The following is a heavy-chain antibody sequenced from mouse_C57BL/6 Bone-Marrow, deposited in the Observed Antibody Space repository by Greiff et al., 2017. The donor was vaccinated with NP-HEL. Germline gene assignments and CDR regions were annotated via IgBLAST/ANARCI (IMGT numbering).Heavy chain of an antibody. D-gene: IGHD4-1*01. J-gene: IGHJ3*01. V-gene: IGHV1-55*01. CDR3: ARGNWV. Sequence: QVQLQQPGAELVKLGAPGKWSCKAPGYTFTSYWLTGVKQRPGQGLGWIGDFYPGSGSTNYNEKFKSKATLTVDTSSSTAYMQLSSLTSEDSAVYYCARGNWVWGQGTLVTVSA. CDR1: GYTFTSYW. CDR2: FYPGSGST.